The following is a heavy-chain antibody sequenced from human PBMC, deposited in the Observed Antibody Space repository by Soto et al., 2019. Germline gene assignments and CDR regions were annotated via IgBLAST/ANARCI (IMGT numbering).Heavy chain of an antibody. J-gene: IGHJ4*02. V-gene: IGHV3-23*01. D-gene: IGHD3-10*01. CDR2: ISGSGGST. CDR3: AKSERVHWAFDY. CDR1: GFTFSSYA. Sequence: GGSLRLSCAASGFTFSSYAMSCVRPAPGKGLEWVSAISGSGGSTYYADSVKGRFTISRDNSKNTLYLQMNSLRAEHTAVYYCAKSERVHWAFDYWGQGTLVTVSS.